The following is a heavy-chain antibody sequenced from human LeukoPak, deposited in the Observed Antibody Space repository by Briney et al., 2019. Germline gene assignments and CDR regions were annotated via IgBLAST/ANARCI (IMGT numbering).Heavy chain of an antibody. D-gene: IGHD6-19*01. CDR2: IKEDGSEK. Sequence: PGGSLRLSCAASGFTFSRYWMSWVRQAPGKGLEWVANIKEDGSEKQYVDSVKGRFTISRDNAKNSLYLQMNSLRAEDTAVYYCARAVASNWFDPWGQGTLVTVSS. CDR3: ARAVASNWFDP. V-gene: IGHV3-7*01. CDR1: GFTFSRYW. J-gene: IGHJ5*02.